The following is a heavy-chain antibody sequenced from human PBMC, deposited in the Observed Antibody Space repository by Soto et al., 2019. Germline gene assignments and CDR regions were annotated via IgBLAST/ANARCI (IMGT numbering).Heavy chain of an antibody. CDR1: GYSFTSYW. CDR3: ARQGYCSTTACSTVDY. Sequence: PGESLKISCTGSGYSFTSYWIGWVRQMPGKGLEWLGIIYPGDSHTRYSPSFQGQVTISADKSISTAYLQWNSLKASDTAIYYCARQGYCSTTACSTVDYWGQGTLVTVSS. J-gene: IGHJ4*02. V-gene: IGHV5-51*01. CDR2: IYPGDSHT. D-gene: IGHD2-2*02.